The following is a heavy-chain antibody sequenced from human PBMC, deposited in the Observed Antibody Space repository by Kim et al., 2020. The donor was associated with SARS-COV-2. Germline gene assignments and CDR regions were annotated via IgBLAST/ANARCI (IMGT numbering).Heavy chain of an antibody. CDR2: MNPNSGNT. Sequence: ASVKVSCKASGYTFTSYDINWVRQATGQGLEWMGWMNPNSGNTGYAQKFQGRVTMTRNTSISTAYMELSSLRSEDTAGYYFARQKARYSSGWYQRGWFDPWGQGTLVTVSS. J-gene: IGHJ5*02. CDR3: ARQKARYSSGWYQRGWFDP. CDR1: GYTFTSYD. V-gene: IGHV1-8*01. D-gene: IGHD6-19*01.